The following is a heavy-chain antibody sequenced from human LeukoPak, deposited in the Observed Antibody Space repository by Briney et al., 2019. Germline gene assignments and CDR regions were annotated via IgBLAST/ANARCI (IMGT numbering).Heavy chain of an antibody. CDR3: TRYNNDHFDY. J-gene: IGHJ4*02. CDR1: GFTFGGYA. Sequence: GGPLRLSCAGSGFTFGGYAMHWFRQTPGKGLEWVAVIAYDGSRAFYADSVKGRFTISRDNSKNTMSVQMDDLRAEDTAVYYCTRYNNDHFDYWGQGTLVTVSS. CDR2: IAYDGSRA. D-gene: IGHD1-14*01. V-gene: IGHV3-33*01.